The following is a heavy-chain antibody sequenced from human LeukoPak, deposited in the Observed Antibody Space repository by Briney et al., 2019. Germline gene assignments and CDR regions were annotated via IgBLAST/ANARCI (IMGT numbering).Heavy chain of an antibody. CDR1: GYTFTNYD. V-gene: IGHV1-8*03. D-gene: IGHD5-18*01. Sequence: ASVKVSCKASGYTFTNYDINWMRQATGQGLEWMGWMNPDSGNTGYAQKFQGRVTITRNTSISTAYMDLSGLRSEDTAVYFCARRYTYGSDFDHWGQGTLVTVSS. CDR2: MNPDSGNT. J-gene: IGHJ4*02. CDR3: ARRYTYGSDFDH.